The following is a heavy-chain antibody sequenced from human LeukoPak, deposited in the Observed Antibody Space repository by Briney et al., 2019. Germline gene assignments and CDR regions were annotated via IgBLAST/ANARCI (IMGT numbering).Heavy chain of an antibody. CDR2: ISSGSTTI. J-gene: IGHJ4*02. V-gene: IGHV3-48*02. D-gene: IGHD6-19*01. CDR1: GFTLSNYS. Sequence: GGSLRLSCATSGFTLSNYSMNWVRQAPGKGLEWISYISSGSTTIYYADSVKGRFTISRDNAKNSLYLQMNSLRDEDTAVYYCARDVEQWLVRVYYFDYWGQGTLVTVSS. CDR3: ARDVEQWLVRVYYFDY.